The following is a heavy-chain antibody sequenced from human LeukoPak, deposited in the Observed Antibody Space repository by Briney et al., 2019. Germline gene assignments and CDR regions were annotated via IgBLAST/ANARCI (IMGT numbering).Heavy chain of an antibody. CDR3: ATGRSGYSSGWYAGSWFDP. D-gene: IGHD6-19*01. Sequence: ASVKVSCKVSVYTLTELSMHWVTDAPGRGREWRGGFDPEDGETIYTQKLQGRVTMTEDTSTDTAYMELSSLRSEDTAVYYCATGRSGYSSGWYAGSWFDPWGQGTLVTVSS. V-gene: IGHV1-24*01. J-gene: IGHJ5*02. CDR2: FDPEDGET. CDR1: VYTLTELS.